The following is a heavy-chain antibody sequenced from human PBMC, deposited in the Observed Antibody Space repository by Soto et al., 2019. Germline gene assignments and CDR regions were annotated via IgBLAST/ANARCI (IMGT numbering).Heavy chain of an antibody. V-gene: IGHV4-34*01. D-gene: IGHD3-10*01. CDR2: INHSGST. CDR1: GGSFSGYY. Sequence: SETLSLTCAVYGGSFSGYYWSWIRQPPGKGLEWIGEINHSGSTNYNPSLKSRVTISVDTSKNQFSLKLSSVTAADTAVYYCARGVGYYGSGSYYKDLRWFDPWGQGTLVTVSS. J-gene: IGHJ5*02. CDR3: ARGVGYYGSGSYYKDLRWFDP.